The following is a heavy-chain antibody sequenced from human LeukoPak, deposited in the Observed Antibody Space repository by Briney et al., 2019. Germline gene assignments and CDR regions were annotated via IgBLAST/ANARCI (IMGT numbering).Heavy chain of an antibody. J-gene: IGHJ4*02. Sequence: PGGSLRLSCAASGFTFSSYGMHWVRQAPGKGLEWVAFIRYDGSNKYYADSVKGRFTISRDNAKNSLYLQMNSLRAEDTAVYYCARSITMVRGVIENYFDYWGQGTLVTVSS. CDR3: ARSITMVRGVIENYFDY. CDR1: GFTFSSYG. D-gene: IGHD3-10*01. V-gene: IGHV3-30*02. CDR2: IRYDGSNK.